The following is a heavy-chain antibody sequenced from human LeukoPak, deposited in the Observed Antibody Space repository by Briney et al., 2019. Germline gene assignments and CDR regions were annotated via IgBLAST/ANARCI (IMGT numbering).Heavy chain of an antibody. J-gene: IGHJ6*03. V-gene: IGHV4-39*01. D-gene: IGHD6-13*01. CDR1: GDSISSSSYY. CDR2: IYYSGST. CDR3: TRQAGTFSYYYSYMHV. Sequence: SVTLSLTCAVSGDSISSSSYYWGWIRQPPGKGLEWIGSIYYSGSTYYNPSLKSRVTISVDTSKNQFPLRLTSVTSADTAVYYCTRQAGTFSYYYSYMHVWGKGTPVTVSS.